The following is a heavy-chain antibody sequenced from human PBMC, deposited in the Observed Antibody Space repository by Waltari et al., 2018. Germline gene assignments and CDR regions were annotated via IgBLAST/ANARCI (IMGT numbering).Heavy chain of an antibody. CDR3: ARGKAVAPNYYYYGMDV. D-gene: IGHD6-19*01. CDR2: INHSGST. V-gene: IGHV4-34*01. CDR1: GGSFSGYY. Sequence: QVQLQQWGAGLLKPSETLSLTCAVYGGSFSGYYWGWIRQPPGKGLEWIGEINHSGSTNYNPSLKSRVTISVDTSKNQFSLKLSSVTAADTAVYYCARGKAVAPNYYYYGMDVWGQGTTVTVSS. J-gene: IGHJ6*02.